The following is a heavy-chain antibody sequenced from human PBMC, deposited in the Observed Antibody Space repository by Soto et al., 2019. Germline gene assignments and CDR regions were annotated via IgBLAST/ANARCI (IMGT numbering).Heavy chain of an antibody. D-gene: IGHD3-22*01. Sequence: XXSLRLSCAASGFTFSSYWMHWVLQAPGKGLVWVSRINSDGSSTSYADSVKGRFTISRDNAKNTLYLQMNSLRDEDAAVYYCAIRASYYDSSGYFDYWGQGTLVTVS. CDR1: GFTFSSYW. CDR3: AIRASYYDSSGYFDY. CDR2: INSDGSST. V-gene: IGHV3-74*01. J-gene: IGHJ4*02.